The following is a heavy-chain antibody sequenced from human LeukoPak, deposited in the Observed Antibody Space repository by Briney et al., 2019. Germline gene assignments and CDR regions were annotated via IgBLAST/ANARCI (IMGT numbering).Heavy chain of an antibody. V-gene: IGHV3-66*01. CDR3: ARGSGGYYDSGRRYYYGMDV. D-gene: IGHD3-22*01. Sequence: PGGSLRLSRAASGFTVSSNYMSWVRQAPGKGLEWVSVIYSGGSTYHADSVKGRFTIARDNSKNTLYLQMNSLRAEDTAVYYCARGSGGYYDSGRRYYYGMDVWGQGTPVSVSS. CDR1: GFTVSSNY. J-gene: IGHJ6*02. CDR2: IYSGGST.